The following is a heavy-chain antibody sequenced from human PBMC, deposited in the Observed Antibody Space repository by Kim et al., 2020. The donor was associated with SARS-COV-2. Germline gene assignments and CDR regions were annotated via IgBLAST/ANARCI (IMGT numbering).Heavy chain of an antibody. CDR3: AKRDIAAADWFDP. Sequence: AASVKGRFTTSRDNSKTTLYLQRNSLRAEDTAVYYWAKRDIAAADWFDPWGQGTLVTVSS. J-gene: IGHJ5*02. D-gene: IGHD6-13*01. V-gene: IGHV3-23*01.